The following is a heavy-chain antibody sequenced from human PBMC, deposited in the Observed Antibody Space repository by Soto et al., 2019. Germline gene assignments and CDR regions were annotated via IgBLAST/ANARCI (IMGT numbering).Heavy chain of an antibody. Sequence: EVQVVESGGGLVQPGMSLRLSCAASGFSFDDSAMHWVRQAPGKGLEWVAGIRWNSGTLGYADFVKGRFTISRDNAKNSLYLQMNSLRAEDTALYYCAKSTGGTANGMGVWGQGTTVTVSS. CDR2: IRWNSGTL. CDR3: AKSTGGTANGMGV. CDR1: GFSFDDSA. J-gene: IGHJ6*02. D-gene: IGHD2-8*02. V-gene: IGHV3-9*01.